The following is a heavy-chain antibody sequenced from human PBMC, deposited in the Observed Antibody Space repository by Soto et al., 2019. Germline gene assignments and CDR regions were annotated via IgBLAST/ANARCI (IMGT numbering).Heavy chain of an antibody. D-gene: IGHD3-10*01. CDR2: IIPIFGTA. J-gene: IGHJ6*02. V-gene: IGHV1-69*06. CDR1: GGTFSSYA. CDR3: ARRGLASPRNYYYYGMDV. Sequence: VASVKVSCKASGGTFSSYAISWVRQAPGQGLEWMGGIIPIFGTANYAQKFQGRVTITADKSTSTAYMELSSLRSEDTAVYYCARRGLASPRNYYYYGMDVWGQGTTVTVSS.